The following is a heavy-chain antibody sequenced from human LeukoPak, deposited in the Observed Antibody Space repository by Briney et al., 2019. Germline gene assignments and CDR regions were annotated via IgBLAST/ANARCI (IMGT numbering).Heavy chain of an antibody. CDR2: ISSSSGNI. CDR1: GFTFSSYS. CDR3: SRGGSSSGDGLDY. D-gene: IGHD6-6*01. Sequence: PGGSLRPSCAASGFTFSSYSMNWVRQAPGKGLEWVSSISSSSGNIYYADSVKGRFTISRDNAKNSLYLQMNSLRAEDTAVYYCSRGGSSSGDGLDYWGQGTLVTVSS. J-gene: IGHJ4*02. V-gene: IGHV3-21*01.